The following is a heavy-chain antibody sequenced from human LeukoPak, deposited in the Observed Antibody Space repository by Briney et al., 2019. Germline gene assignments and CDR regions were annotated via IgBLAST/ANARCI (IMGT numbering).Heavy chain of an antibody. V-gene: IGHV4-34*01. J-gene: IGHJ4*02. CDR3: ARRKYDSSGYYSPYFDY. Sequence: SETLSLTCAVYGGSFSGYYWSWIRQPPGKGLEWIGEINHSGSTNYNPSLKSRVTISVDTSTNQFSLKLSSVTAADTAVYYCARRKYDSSGYYSPYFDYWGQGTLVTVSS. CDR2: INHSGST. CDR1: GGSFSGYY. D-gene: IGHD3-22*01.